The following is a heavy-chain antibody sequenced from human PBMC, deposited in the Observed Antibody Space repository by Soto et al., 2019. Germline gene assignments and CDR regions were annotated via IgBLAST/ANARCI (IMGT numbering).Heavy chain of an antibody. D-gene: IGHD4-17*01. CDR3: ARDRSLTEIDYGFYAYKYYGMDV. V-gene: IGHV3-7*03. Sequence: PXESLSLSCEGSSFTLSSYCMSWVRQAPGRGLEWVANIKQDGSEKHDVDSVKGRFTISRDNAKNSLYLQMNSLRVEDTAVYYCARDRSLTEIDYGFYAYKYYGMDVWGQGTTVTVSS. CDR2: IKQDGSEK. CDR1: SFTLSSYC. J-gene: IGHJ6*02.